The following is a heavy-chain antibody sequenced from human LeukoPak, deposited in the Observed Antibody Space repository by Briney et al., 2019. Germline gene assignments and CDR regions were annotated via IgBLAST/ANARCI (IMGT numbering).Heavy chain of an antibody. V-gene: IGHV1-18*01. CDR1: GYTFTSYG. CDR2: ISAYNGNT. J-gene: IGHJ5*02. D-gene: IGHD3-10*01. Sequence: ASVKVSCKASGYTFTSYGISWVRQAPGQGLEWMGWISAYNGNTNHAQKLQGRVTMTTDTSTSTAYMELRSLRSDDTAVYYCARVERITMVRGVYNWFDPWGQGTLVTVSS. CDR3: ARVERITMVRGVYNWFDP.